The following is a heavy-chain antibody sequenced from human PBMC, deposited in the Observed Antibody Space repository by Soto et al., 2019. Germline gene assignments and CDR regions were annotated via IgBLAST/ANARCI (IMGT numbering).Heavy chain of an antibody. D-gene: IGHD3-10*01. CDR2: ISSNGGTT. CDR1: GFTFSSYD. CDR3: VRRVSGTYDY. V-gene: IGHV3-64*01. Sequence: EVQLAESGGGMVQPGGSLRLSCVASGFTFSSYDMHWVRQAPGKGLEYVSSISSNGGTTYYGNSVKGRFTISRDNSKNTLYLKMGSLRAEDMAAYYCVRRVSGTYDYWGQGTLVTVSS. J-gene: IGHJ4*02.